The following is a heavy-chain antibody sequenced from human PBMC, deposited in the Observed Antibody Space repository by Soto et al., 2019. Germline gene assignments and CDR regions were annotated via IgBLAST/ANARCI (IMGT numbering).Heavy chain of an antibody. V-gene: IGHV2-5*02. Sequence: QITLKESGPTLVKPTQTLALTCTFSGFSLSTSGVGVGWIRQPPGKALEWLALMYWDDDKRYSPSLNSRLTITKDTTKNQVVITMTNMHPVHTAAYYCAPTMRAASEERYFGPWGQGTLVTVSS. D-gene: IGHD6-13*01. CDR1: GFSLSTSGVG. CDR3: APTMRAASEERYFGP. J-gene: IGHJ4*02. CDR2: MYWDDDK.